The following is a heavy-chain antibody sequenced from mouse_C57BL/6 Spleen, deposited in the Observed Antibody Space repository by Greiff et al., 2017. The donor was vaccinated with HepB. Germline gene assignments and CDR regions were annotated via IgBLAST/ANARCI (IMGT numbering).Heavy chain of an antibody. Sequence: SGPELVKPGASVKISCKASGYTFTDYYINWVKQRPGQGLEWIGCIYPGSGNTKYNEKFKGKATLTVDTSSSTAYMQLSSLTSEDAAVCVWASGGKGFAYWGTGTLVTVSA. CDR2: IYPGSGNT. CDR1: GYTFTDYY. CDR3: ASGGKGFAY. V-gene: IGHV1-84*01. J-gene: IGHJ3*01.